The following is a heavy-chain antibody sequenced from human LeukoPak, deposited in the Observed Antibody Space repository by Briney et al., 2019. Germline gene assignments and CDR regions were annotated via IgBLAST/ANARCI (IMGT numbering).Heavy chain of an antibody. D-gene: IGHD3-10*01. CDR2: MNPNGGNT. CDR3: ARGLRWFGESYDY. J-gene: IGHJ4*02. V-gene: IGHV1-8*01. Sequence: ASVKVSCKASGYTFTSYDINWVRQATGQGLEWMGWMNPNGGNTGYAQKFQGRVTMTRNTSISTAYMELSSLRSEDTAVYYCARGLRWFGESYDYWGQGTLVTVSS. CDR1: GYTFTSYD.